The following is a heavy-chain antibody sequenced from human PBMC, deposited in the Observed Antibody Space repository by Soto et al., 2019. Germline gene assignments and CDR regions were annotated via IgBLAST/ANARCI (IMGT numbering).Heavy chain of an antibody. D-gene: IGHD3-16*01. Sequence: QVQLQQWGAGLLKPSETLSLTCAVHTESFSTYYCSWTRQPPGTGLEWIGEIHPFGDTNYNPSLSNRVTISLDTSKNQFSLKLTSVTAADTADFCSRGRDPHKGGRSWGQGTLVTVSS. V-gene: IGHV4-34*02. J-gene: IGHJ4*02. CDR2: IHPFGDT. CDR1: TESFSTYY. CDR3: SRGRDPHKGGRS.